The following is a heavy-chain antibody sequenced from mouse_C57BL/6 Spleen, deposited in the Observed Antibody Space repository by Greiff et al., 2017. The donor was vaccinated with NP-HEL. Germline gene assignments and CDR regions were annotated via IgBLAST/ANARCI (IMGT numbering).Heavy chain of an antibody. CDR1: GYTFTSYW. CDR3: ARAPCNTTVVVYWYCDV. Sequence: QVQLQQSGAELAKPGASVKLSCKASGYTFTSYWMHWVKQRPGQGLEWIGYINPSSGYTKYNQKFKDKATLPVDKSSSTAYMQLSSLTYEDSAVYYCARAPCNTTVVVYWYCDVWGTGTTVTVSS. J-gene: IGHJ1*03. D-gene: IGHD1-1*01. V-gene: IGHV1-7*01. CDR2: INPSSGYT.